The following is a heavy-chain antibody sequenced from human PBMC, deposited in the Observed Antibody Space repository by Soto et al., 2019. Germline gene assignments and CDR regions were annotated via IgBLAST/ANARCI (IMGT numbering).Heavy chain of an antibody. CDR3: AREDDYGQLLGY. CDR2: INHSGST. J-gene: IGHJ4*02. CDR1: GGSFSGYY. D-gene: IGHD4-17*01. Sequence: PSETLSLTCAVYGGSFSGYYWSWIRQPPGKGLEWIGEINHSGSTNYNPSLKSRVTISVDTSKNQFSLKLSSVTAADTAVYYCAREDDYGQLLGYWGQGTLVTGSS. V-gene: IGHV4-34*01.